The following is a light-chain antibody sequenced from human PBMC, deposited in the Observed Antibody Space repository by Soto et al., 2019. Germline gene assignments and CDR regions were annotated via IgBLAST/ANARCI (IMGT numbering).Light chain of an antibody. CDR2: DAS. J-gene: IGKJ5*01. V-gene: IGKV3-11*01. Sequence: EIVLTQSPATLSLSPGERATVSCRASQSVGGHLAWYQQRPGQAPRLLIHDASTRAIGIPVRFSGSGSGTDFTLTISSLETEDSAIYYCQQSHIWPPITFCQGTRLEIK. CDR3: QQSHIWPPIT. CDR1: QSVGGH.